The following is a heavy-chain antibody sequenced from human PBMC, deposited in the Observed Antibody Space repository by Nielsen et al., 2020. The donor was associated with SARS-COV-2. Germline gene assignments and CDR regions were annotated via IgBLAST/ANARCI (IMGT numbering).Heavy chain of an antibody. D-gene: IGHD2-15*01. CDR3: ARGQGGGSCYSCYYYYGMDV. CDR2: INHSGST. J-gene: IGHJ6*02. CDR1: GGSFSGYY. Sequence: GSLRLSCAVYGGSFSGYYWSWIRQPPGKGLEWIGEINHSGSTNYNPSLKSRVTISVDTSKNQFSLKLSSVTAADTAVYYCARGQGGGSCYSCYYYYGMDVWGQGTTVTVSS. V-gene: IGHV4-34*01.